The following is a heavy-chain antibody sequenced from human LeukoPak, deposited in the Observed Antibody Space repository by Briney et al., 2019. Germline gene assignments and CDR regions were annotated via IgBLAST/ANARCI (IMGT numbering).Heavy chain of an antibody. V-gene: IGHV5-51*01. CDR1: GCTFNSYW. CDR2: IYPGDSRV. Sequence: PWAALEISCQGSGCTFNSYWNGWVRQGPGKGLGRVGVIYPGDSRVRYNPPFQGQVTISVDKSIRTAYLHWVSLRAADTAMYYCACRDVTSPLSLTWGQGTLVTGSP. CDR3: ACRDVTSPLSLT. D-gene: IGHD2-2*01. J-gene: IGHJ5*02.